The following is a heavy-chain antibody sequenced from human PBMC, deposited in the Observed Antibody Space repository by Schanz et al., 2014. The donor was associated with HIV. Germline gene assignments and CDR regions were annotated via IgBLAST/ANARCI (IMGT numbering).Heavy chain of an antibody. V-gene: IGHV4-34*01. J-gene: IGHJ4*01. CDR2: VRHIGGT. CDR1: GGSFRGYY. D-gene: IGHD4-17*01. CDR3: ARGDFGGNSVDY. Sequence: QVQLQQWGAGLLRPSETLSLTCAVYGGSFRGYYWTWIRQFPGLGLEWIGGVRHIGGTNYNPSLKCRVTMSMDMSKNHFSLNLPSVTAADTAVYFCARGDFGGNSVDYWGHGNMVTVSS.